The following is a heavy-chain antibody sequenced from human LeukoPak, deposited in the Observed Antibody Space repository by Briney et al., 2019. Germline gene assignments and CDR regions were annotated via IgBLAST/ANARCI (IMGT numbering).Heavy chain of an antibody. D-gene: IGHD2-2*01. V-gene: IGHV4-34*01. CDR2: INHSGST. CDR3: ARGGYCSSTSCQIDY. CDR1: GGSFSGYY. J-gene: IGHJ4*02. Sequence: PSETLSLTCAVYGGSFSGYYWSWIRQPPGKGLEWIGEINHSGSTNYNPSLKSPVTISVATSKNQFSLKLSSVTAADTAVYYCARGGYCSSTSCQIDYWGQGTLVTVSS.